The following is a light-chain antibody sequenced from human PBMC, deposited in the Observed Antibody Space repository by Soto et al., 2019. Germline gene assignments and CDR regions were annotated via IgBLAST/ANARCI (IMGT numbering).Light chain of an antibody. CDR3: IQDYNYPLT. CDR1: HTISSW. V-gene: IGKV1-5*03. Sequence: IQMTHSPSTLSVSLGDRVAITFRAIHTISSWLEWYQQKPVKAHKLLIYKASNLKSGVPSRFSGSGSGTDFTLTISSLQHEDFATYYCIQDYNYPLTFGGGTKVDIK. CDR2: KAS. J-gene: IGKJ4*01.